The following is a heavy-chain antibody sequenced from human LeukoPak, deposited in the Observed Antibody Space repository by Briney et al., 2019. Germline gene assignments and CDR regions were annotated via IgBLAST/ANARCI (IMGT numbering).Heavy chain of an antibody. CDR1: GGSISSYY. D-gene: IGHD3-16*01. J-gene: IGHJ4*02. Sequence: SETLSLTCTVSGGSISSYYWSWIRQPPEKGLEWIGYIYYSGSTNYNPSLKGRVTISVDTSKNQFSLKLSSVTAADTAVYYCARAWRGEYYFDYWGQGTLVTVSS. CDR2: IYYSGST. CDR3: ARAWRGEYYFDY. V-gene: IGHV4-59*01.